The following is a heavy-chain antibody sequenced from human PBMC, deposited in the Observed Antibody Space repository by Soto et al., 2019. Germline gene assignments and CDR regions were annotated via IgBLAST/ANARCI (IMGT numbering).Heavy chain of an antibody. J-gene: IGHJ1*01. Sequence: QVQLVESGGGVVQPGRSLRLSCAASGFTFSSYGMHWVHQAPGKGLEWVAVISYDGSNKYYADSVKGRFTISRDNSKNTLYLQMNSLRAEDTAVYYCAKGDCSGGSCYSAYFQHWGQGTLVTVSS. D-gene: IGHD2-15*01. CDR2: ISYDGSNK. V-gene: IGHV3-30*18. CDR3: AKGDCSGGSCYSAYFQH. CDR1: GFTFSSYG.